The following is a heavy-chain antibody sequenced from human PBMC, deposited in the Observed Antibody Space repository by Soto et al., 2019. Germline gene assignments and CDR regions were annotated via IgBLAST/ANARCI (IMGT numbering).Heavy chain of an antibody. J-gene: IGHJ6*02. CDR2: IDTSGNT. V-gene: IGHV4-4*07. CDR3: ARYSSNWFQTEGMDV. CDR1: GGSISTYY. D-gene: IGHD6-13*01. Sequence: SETLSLTCTVSGGSISTYYWSWIRQPAGKGLEWIGRIDTSGNTNYNPSLKSRVTMSVDTSKKQFSPKLTSVTAADTAVYYCARYSSNWFQTEGMDVWGQGTTVTVS.